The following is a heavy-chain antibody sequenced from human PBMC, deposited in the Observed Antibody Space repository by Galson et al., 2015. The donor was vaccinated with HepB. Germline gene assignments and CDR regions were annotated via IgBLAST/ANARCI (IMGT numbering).Heavy chain of an antibody. V-gene: IGHV2-5*01. J-gene: IGHJ3*02. CDR2: IYWNDDK. D-gene: IGHD2-2*01. CDR1: GSSLSTSGVG. Sequence: PALVKPTQTLTLTCTFSGSSLSTSGVGVGWIRQPPGKALEWLALIYWNDDKRYSPSLKSRLTITKDTSKNQVVLTRTNMDPLDTATYYCAHSLYCISTSCYYPSLAFDICGQGSMVTVSS. CDR3: AHSLYCISTSCYYPSLAFDI.